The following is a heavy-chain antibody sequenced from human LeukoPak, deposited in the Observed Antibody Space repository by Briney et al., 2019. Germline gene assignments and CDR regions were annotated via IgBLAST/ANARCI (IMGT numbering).Heavy chain of an antibody. Sequence: GASVKVSCKASGYTFTSYGISWVRQAPGQGLEWMGWISAYNGNTNYAQKLQGRVTMTTDTSTSTAYMELRSLRSDDTAVYYCATSIAAAGSTFFDYWGQGTLVTVSS. CDR1: GYTFTSYG. V-gene: IGHV1-18*01. D-gene: IGHD6-13*01. CDR3: ATSIAAAGSTFFDY. CDR2: ISAYNGNT. J-gene: IGHJ4*02.